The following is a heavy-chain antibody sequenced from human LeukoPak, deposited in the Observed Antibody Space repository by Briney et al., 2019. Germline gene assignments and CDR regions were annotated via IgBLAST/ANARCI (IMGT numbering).Heavy chain of an antibody. D-gene: IGHD3-22*01. CDR1: GGSFSGYY. CDR3: ARGRYDSRNRRMYYFDY. V-gene: IGHV4-34*01. J-gene: IGHJ4*02. Sequence: SETLSLTCAVYGGSFSGYYWSWIRQSPGKGLEWIGEIHHSGSTNYNPSLKSRVIISVDTSKSQFSLKLSSVTAADTAVYYCARGRYDSRNRRMYYFDYWGQGTLVTVSS. CDR2: IHHSGST.